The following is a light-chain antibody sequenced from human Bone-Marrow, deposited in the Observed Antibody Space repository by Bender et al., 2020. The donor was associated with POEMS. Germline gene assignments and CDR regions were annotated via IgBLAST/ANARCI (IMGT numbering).Light chain of an antibody. V-gene: IGLV2-14*01. J-gene: IGLJ3*02. CDR3: TSFTGTDTWV. CDR1: SGDIGGYDF. Sequence: QSALTQPASVSGSPGQSITVSCTGTSGDIGGYDFVSWYQQHPGKAPKLIIYDVLYRPLGVPNRFSGSKAGNTASLTISGLQAEDEATYYCTSFTGTDTWVFGGGTKLTVL. CDR2: DVL.